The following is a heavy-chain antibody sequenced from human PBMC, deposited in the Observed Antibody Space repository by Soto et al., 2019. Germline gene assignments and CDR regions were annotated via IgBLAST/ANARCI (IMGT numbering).Heavy chain of an antibody. Sequence: QVQLQESGPGLVKPSDTPSLTCAVSGFSISSSSWWGWIRQPPGKGLEWIGYVSHSGLTYYNPSLECRGTMSLDTSRTLFSLRLTSVTADDTALYFWAKLRAGNWFDPWGQGTVVPVSS. D-gene: IGHD1-7*01. CDR1: GFSISSSSW. CDR3: AKLRAGNWFDP. V-gene: IGHV4-28*01. CDR2: VSHSGLT. J-gene: IGHJ5*02.